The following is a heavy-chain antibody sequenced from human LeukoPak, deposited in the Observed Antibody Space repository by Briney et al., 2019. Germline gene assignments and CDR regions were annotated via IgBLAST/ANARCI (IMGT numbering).Heavy chain of an antibody. V-gene: IGHV3-21*01. J-gene: IGHJ4*02. Sequence: GGSLRLSCAASGFTFSSYSMNWVRQAPGKGLEWVSSISSSSSYIYYADSVKGRFTISRDNAKNSLYLQMNSLRAEDTAVYYCAREWDYSNYVPIDYWGQGTLVTVSS. CDR1: GFTFSSYS. CDR2: ISSSSSYI. CDR3: AREWDYSNYVPIDY. D-gene: IGHD4-11*01.